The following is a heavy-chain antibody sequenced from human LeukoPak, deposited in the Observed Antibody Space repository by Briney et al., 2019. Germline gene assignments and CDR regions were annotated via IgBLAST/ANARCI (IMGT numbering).Heavy chain of an antibody. Sequence: PGGSLRLSCAASGFTFSNAWMTWVRQAPGKGLEWVANINQDGSQTFYVDSVKGRFTISRDNPGNSVYLQMNSLRAEDTAVYYCARLMFLWPPIYFDYWGQGTLVTVSS. CDR2: INQDGSQT. D-gene: IGHD2-8*01. CDR3: ARLMFLWPPIYFDY. V-gene: IGHV3-7*01. J-gene: IGHJ4*02. CDR1: GFTFSNAW.